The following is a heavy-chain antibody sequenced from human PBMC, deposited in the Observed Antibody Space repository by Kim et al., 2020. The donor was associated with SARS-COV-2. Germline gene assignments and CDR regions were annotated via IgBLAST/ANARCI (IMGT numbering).Heavy chain of an antibody. J-gene: IGHJ4*02. D-gene: IGHD3-16*01. CDR3: ARSAGPYDYYFDY. Sequence: RYSPSFQGQVTISADKSPTTAYLQWSRLKASDTAMYYCARSAGPYDYYFDYWGQGTLVTVSS. V-gene: IGHV5-51*01.